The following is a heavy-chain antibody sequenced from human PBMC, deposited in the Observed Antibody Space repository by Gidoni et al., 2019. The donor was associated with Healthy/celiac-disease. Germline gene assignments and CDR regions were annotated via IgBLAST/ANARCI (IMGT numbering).Heavy chain of an antibody. D-gene: IGHD1-26*01. J-gene: IGHJ4*02. V-gene: IGHV4-39*07. CDR1: GGSISSSSYY. CDR2: IYYSGST. Sequence: QLQLQESGPGLVKPSETLSLTCTVSGGSISSSSYYWGWIRQPPGKGLEWIGSIYYSGSTYYNPSLKSRVTISVDTSKNQFSLKLSSVTAADTAVYYCARVPSGSYRGIIGDKDYWGQGTLVTVSS. CDR3: ARVPSGSYRGIIGDKDY.